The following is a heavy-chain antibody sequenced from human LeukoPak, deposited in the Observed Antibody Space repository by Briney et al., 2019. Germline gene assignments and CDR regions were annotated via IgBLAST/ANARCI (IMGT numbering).Heavy chain of an antibody. CDR1: GFTFSSYA. CDR2: ISGSGGST. V-gene: IGHV3-23*01. Sequence: GGSLRLSCAASGFTFSSYAMSWVRQAPGKGLEWVSAISGSGGSTYYADSVKGRFTISRDNSKNTLYLQMNSLRAEDTAVYYCAKDRRFGELLSLFDYWGQGTLVTVSS. J-gene: IGHJ4*02. CDR3: AKDRRFGELLSLFDY. D-gene: IGHD3-10*01.